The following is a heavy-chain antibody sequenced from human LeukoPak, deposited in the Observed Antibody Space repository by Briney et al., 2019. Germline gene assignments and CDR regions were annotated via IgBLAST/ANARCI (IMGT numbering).Heavy chain of an antibody. J-gene: IGHJ5*02. CDR1: GLTFSSSW. Sequence: GSLRLSCAASGLTFSSSWMNWVRQAPGKGLEWVANINPAGSQKNYVDSVKGRFTISRDNAMNSVFLQIDSLRAEDTGVYYCARYSGSFPGWLDPWGQGTLVTVSS. CDR3: ARYSGSFPGWLDP. V-gene: IGHV3-7*01. CDR2: INPAGSQK. D-gene: IGHD1-26*01.